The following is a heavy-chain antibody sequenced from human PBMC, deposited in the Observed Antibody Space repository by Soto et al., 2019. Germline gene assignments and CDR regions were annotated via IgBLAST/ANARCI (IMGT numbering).Heavy chain of an antibody. CDR2: GST. V-gene: IGHV4-59*11. Sequence: ASETLSLTCTVSGDSISSHCWSWIRQPPGKGLEWIGFGSTKYNPSLKSRISISVDTSKNQFSLNLTSATAADTAVYYCARVSTSASGSYYTLDYWGQGTLVTVSS. D-gene: IGHD3-10*01. J-gene: IGHJ4*02. CDR3: ARVSTSASGSYYTLDY. CDR1: GDSISSHC.